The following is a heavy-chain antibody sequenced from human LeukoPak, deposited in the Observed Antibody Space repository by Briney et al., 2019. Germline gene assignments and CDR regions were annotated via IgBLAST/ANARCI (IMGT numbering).Heavy chain of an antibody. V-gene: IGHV3-64*01. Sequence: GGSLRLSCAASGFTFSSYAMHWVRQAPGKGLEYVSAISSNGGSTYYANSVKGRFTISRDNSKNTLYLQMGSLRAEDMAVYYCARGTTLWGQGTLVTVSS. CDR1: GFTFSSYA. J-gene: IGHJ4*02. CDR2: ISSNGGST. D-gene: IGHD2/OR15-2a*01. CDR3: ARGTTL.